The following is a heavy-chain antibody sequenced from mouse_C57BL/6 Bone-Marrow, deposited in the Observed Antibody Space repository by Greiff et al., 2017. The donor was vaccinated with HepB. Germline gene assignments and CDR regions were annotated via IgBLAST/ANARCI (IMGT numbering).Heavy chain of an antibody. Sequence: EVKLMESGGDLVKPGGSLKLSCAASGFTFSSYGMSWVRQTPDKRLEWVATISSGGSYTYYPDSVKGRFTISRDNAKNNLYLQMSSLKSEDTAMYYCARRVGITTVVAHEDHWYFDGWGTGTTVTVSS. D-gene: IGHD1-1*01. CDR3: ARRVGITTVVAHEDHWYFDG. V-gene: IGHV5-6*02. J-gene: IGHJ1*03. CDR1: GFTFSSYG. CDR2: ISSGGSYT.